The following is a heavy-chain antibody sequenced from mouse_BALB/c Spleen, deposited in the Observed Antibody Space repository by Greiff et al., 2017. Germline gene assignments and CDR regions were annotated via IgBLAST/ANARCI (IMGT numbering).Heavy chain of an antibody. Sequence: DVKLQESGPGLVKPSQSLSLTCSVTGYSITSGYYWNWIRQFPGNKLEWMGYISYDGSNNYNPSLKNRNSITRDTSKSQFFLKLNSMTTEATATDYCARGDCGSSYVYAMDYWGQGTSVTVSS. CDR2: ISYDGSN. CDR3: ARGDCGSSYVYAMDY. J-gene: IGHJ4*01. V-gene: IGHV3-6*01. D-gene: IGHD1-1*01. CDR1: GYSITSGYY.